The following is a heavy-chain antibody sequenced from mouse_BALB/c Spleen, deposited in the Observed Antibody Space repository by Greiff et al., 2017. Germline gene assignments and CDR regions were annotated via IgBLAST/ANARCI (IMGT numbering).Heavy chain of an antibody. V-gene: IGHV1-69*01. CDR2: IDTSDSYT. D-gene: IGHD2-10*02. J-gene: IGHJ4*01. Sequence: QVQLQQPGAELVMPGASVKMSCKASGYTFTDYWMHWVKQRPGQGLEWIGAIDTSDSYTSYNQKFKGKATLTVDESSSTAYMQLSSLTSEDSAVYYCARGGYGKYYYAMDYWGQGTSVTVSS. CDR3: ARGGYGKYYYAMDY. CDR1: GYTFTDYW.